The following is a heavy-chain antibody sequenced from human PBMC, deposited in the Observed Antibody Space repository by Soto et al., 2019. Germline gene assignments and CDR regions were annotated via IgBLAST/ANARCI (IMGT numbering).Heavy chain of an antibody. V-gene: IGHV1-2*04. CDR2: INPNSGGT. CDR1: GYTFTGYY. CDR3: ARDNSYSSGIYYGMDV. J-gene: IGHJ6*02. Sequence: GASVKVSCKASGYTFTGYYMHWVRQATGQGLEWMGWINPNSGGTNYAQKFQGWVTMTRDTSISTAYMELSRLRSDDTAVYYCARDNSYSSGIYYGMDVWGQGTTVTVSS. D-gene: IGHD6-19*01.